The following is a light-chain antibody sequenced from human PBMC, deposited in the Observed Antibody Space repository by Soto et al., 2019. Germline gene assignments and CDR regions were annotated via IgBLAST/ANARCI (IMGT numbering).Light chain of an antibody. J-gene: IGKJ1*01. V-gene: IGKV1-5*03. CDR3: QQYHGAWT. CDR1: QSVSDW. CDR2: KAS. Sequence: DFQMTQFPSTLSASVGDRVTITCRASQSVSDWLAWYQQQAGKAPKLLIFKASSLQSGVPSRFSGSGSGTEFTLNISSLQPDDSGTYSCQQYHGAWTFGQGTKVEIK.